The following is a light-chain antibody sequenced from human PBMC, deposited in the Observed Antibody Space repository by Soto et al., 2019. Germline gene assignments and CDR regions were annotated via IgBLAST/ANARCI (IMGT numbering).Light chain of an antibody. CDR1: QSVSSN. Sequence: EIVMTQSPASLSVSPGERATLSCRASQSVSSNLAWYQQKPGQAPRLLIYGASSRATGIPARFSGSGSGTEFTLTISSLQSEDFAVYYRQQYNNWPLTFGGGTKVEMK. V-gene: IGKV3-15*01. J-gene: IGKJ4*01. CDR3: QQYNNWPLT. CDR2: GAS.